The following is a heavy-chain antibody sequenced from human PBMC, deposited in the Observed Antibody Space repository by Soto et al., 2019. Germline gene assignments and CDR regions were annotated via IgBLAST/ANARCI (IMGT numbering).Heavy chain of an antibody. J-gene: IGHJ4*02. CDR3: ARIVDTAGHFDY. CDR1: GFSLSTSGVG. Sequence: SGPTLVNPTQTLTLTCTFSGFSLSTSGVGVGWIRQPPGKALEWLALIYWNDDKYYSTSLKTRLTISKDTSKNQVVLTMTNMDPVDTATYYCARIVDTAGHFDYWGQGTLVTVSS. CDR2: IYWNDDK. D-gene: IGHD5-18*01. V-gene: IGHV2-70*01.